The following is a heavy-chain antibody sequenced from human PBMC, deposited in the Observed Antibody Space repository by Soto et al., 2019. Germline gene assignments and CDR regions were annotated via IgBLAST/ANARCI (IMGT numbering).Heavy chain of an antibody. CDR2: IYNGGSA. Sequence: EVQLVESGGGLVQRGGSLRVSCAASGFIVSSNYMSWVRQAPGKGLEWVSVIYNGGSAYYGDSVKGRFTISRDNSKNTLYLQMNSLRAEDTAVYYCARGHYGSPAGYFDGWGQGTLVTVSS. CDR3: ARGHYGSPAGYFDG. CDR1: GFIVSSNY. D-gene: IGHD3-10*01. J-gene: IGHJ4*02. V-gene: IGHV3-66*01.